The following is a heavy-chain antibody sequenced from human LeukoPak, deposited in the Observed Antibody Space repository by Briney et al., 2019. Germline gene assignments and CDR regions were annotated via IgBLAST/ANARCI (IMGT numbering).Heavy chain of an antibody. CDR3: ARAYYDFWSGYQVEGWFDP. CDR1: SGSISSYY. J-gene: IGHJ5*02. V-gene: IGHV4-59*12. CDR2: IYYTGST. D-gene: IGHD3-3*01. Sequence: PSETLSLTCTVSSGSISSYYWSWIRQPPGKGLEWIGYIYYTGSTNYNPSLKSRVTILVDTSKNQFSLKVSSVTAADTAVYYCARAYYDFWSGYQVEGWFDPWGQGTLVTVSS.